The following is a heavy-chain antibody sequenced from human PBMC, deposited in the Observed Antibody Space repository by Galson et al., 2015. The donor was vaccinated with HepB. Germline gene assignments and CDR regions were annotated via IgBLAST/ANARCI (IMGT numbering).Heavy chain of an antibody. CDR1: GFTFSNYW. V-gene: IGHV5-51*01. CDR3: TRRRVSDY. CDR2: IYPGDSDT. J-gene: IGHJ4*02. Sequence: SGAEVKKPGESLRISCKGSGFTFSNYWIGWVRQMPGKGLEWMGIIYPGDSDTRYSPSFQGQVTISADKSISTAYLQWSSLKASDTAMYYCTRRRVSDYWGQGTLVTVSS.